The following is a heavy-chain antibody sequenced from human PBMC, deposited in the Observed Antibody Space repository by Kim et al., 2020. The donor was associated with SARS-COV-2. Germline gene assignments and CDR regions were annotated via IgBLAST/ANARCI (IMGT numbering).Heavy chain of an antibody. CDR2: IIPIFGTA. CDR3: ARGNVWGSYRYTHYFDY. CDR1: GGTFSSYA. V-gene: IGHV1-69*13. D-gene: IGHD3-16*02. J-gene: IGHJ4*02. Sequence: SVKVSCKASGGTFSSYAISWVRQAPGQGLEWMGGIIPIFGTANYAQKFQGRVTITADESTSTAYMELSSLRSEDTAVYYCARGNVWGSYRYTHYFDYWGQGTLGTVSS.